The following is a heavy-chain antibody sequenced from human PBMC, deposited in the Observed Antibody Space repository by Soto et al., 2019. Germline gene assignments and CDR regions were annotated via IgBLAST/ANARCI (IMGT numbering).Heavy chain of an antibody. CDR2: ISGSGGIT. CDR3: AKDRDLWFDAFDI. CDR1: GFTFSSYA. V-gene: IGHV3-23*01. J-gene: IGHJ3*02. D-gene: IGHD3-10*01. Sequence: GGSLRLSCAASGFTFSSYAMSWVRQAPGKGLEWVSAISGSGGITYYADSVKGRFTISRDNSKNTLYLQMNSLRAEDTAVYYCAKDRDLWFDAFDIWGQGTMVTVSS.